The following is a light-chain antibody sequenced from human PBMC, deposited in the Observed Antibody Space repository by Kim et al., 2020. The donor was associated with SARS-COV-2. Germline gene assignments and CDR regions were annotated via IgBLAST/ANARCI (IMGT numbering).Light chain of an antibody. Sequence: SYELTQPLSVSVALGQTATIRCGGNNIGAKNVHWYQQKPGQAPVVVIYRNNLRPSGIPERFSGSNSGNTATLTISRAQAGDEADYYCQVWDGAIVIFGGGTKLTVL. CDR3: QVWDGAIVI. V-gene: IGLV3-9*01. CDR2: RNN. CDR1: NIGAKN. J-gene: IGLJ2*01.